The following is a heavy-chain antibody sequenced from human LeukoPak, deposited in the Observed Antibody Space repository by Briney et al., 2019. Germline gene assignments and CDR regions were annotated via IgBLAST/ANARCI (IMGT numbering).Heavy chain of an antibody. V-gene: IGHV4-30-4*08. CDR3: ASHSSTSCVNCFDY. CDR2: IYYSGST. J-gene: IGHJ4*02. Sequence: SQTLSLTCTVSGGSISSGDYYWSWIRQPPGEGLEWIGYIYYSGSTYYNPSLKSRVTISVDTSKNQFSLKLSSVTAADTAVYYCASHSSTSCVNCFDYWGQGTLVTVSS. D-gene: IGHD2-2*01. CDR1: GGSISSGDYY.